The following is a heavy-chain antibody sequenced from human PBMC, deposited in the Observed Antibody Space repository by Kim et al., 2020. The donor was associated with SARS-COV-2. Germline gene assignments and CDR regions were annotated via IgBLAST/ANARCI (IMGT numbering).Heavy chain of an antibody. CDR2: ISHSGST. D-gene: IGHD5-12*01. CDR3: ASAEYSGYVN. Sequence: SETLSLTCAVYGGPSSGYYWSWIRQPPGKGLEWIGEISHSGSTNYNPSLKSRVAISVDTSKNQFSLKVSSVTAADTAVYYCASAEYSGYVNWGQGTLVTVSS. J-gene: IGHJ4*02. V-gene: IGHV4-34*01. CDR1: GGPSSGYY.